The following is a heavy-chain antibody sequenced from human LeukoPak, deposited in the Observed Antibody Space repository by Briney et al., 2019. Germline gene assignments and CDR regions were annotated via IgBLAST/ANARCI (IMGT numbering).Heavy chain of an antibody. CDR3: ARETVTTTVNYFAY. Sequence: ASVKVSCKASGYTFISQYIHCVRQAPGQGLEWMGIINPSGGSTNYAQKFQGRVTMTRDTSTSTVYMELSSLRSEDTAVYYCARETVTTTVNYFAYWGQGTLVTVSS. CDR2: INPSGGST. V-gene: IGHV1-46*01. CDR1: GYTFISQY. J-gene: IGHJ4*02. D-gene: IGHD1-1*01.